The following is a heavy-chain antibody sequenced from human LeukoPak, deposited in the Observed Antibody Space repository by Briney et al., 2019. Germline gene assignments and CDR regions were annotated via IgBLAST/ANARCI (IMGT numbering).Heavy chain of an antibody. Sequence: SETLSLTCTVSGGSISSSSYYWGWIRQPPGKGLEWIGSIYYSGSTYYNPSLKSRVTISVDTSKNQFSLKLSSVTAADTAVYYCARQGGAVAGLFDYWGQGTL. D-gene: IGHD6-19*01. CDR1: GGSISSSSYY. CDR3: ARQGGAVAGLFDY. CDR2: IYYSGST. J-gene: IGHJ4*01. V-gene: IGHV4-39*01.